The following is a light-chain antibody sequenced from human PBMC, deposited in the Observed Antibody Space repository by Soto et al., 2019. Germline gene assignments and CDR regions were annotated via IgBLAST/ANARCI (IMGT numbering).Light chain of an antibody. V-gene: IGKV1-16*01. Sequence: DLQMTPSPSSLSASIGDRVTITCRANQDISTALAWFQQKPGNAPTSLIYAASTLQSGVPSRFSGMGCGTDFILSICSLQPEPSALEESQIYETFPFTFGGGTKIEIK. J-gene: IGKJ4*01. CDR2: AAS. CDR1: QDISTA. CDR3: QIYETFPFT.